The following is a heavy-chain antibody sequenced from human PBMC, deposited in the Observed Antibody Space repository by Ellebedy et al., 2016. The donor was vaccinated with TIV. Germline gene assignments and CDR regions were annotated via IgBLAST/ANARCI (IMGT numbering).Heavy chain of an antibody. CDR1: GASMSSGDYY. CDR2: IYHSGAT. CDR3: ARANWGSGALDI. D-gene: IGHD7-27*01. J-gene: IGHJ3*02. V-gene: IGHV4-30-4*01. Sequence: MPSETLSLTCTVSGASMSSGDYYWTWIRQSPGKDLDWIGYIYHSGATYYNPSVKSRVIISVATSKNQFSLELDSVTAADTAVYYCARANWGSGALDIWGQGTMVTVSS.